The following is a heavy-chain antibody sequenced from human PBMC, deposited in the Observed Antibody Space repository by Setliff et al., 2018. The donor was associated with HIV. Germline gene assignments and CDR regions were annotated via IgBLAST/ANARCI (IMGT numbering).Heavy chain of an antibody. CDR3: VRGYCSSTTCYDDCYYTDV. J-gene: IGHJ6*03. CDR1: GGSISGHY. Sequence: SETLSLTCTVSGGSISGHYWSWIRQPPGKGLEWIAYIFYTGSTNYNPSLKSRVTISVDTSKNQFFLKLSSVTAADTAVYYCVRGYCSSTTCYDDCYYTDVWGKGSTVTVSS. CDR2: IFYTGST. V-gene: IGHV4-59*11. D-gene: IGHD2-2*01.